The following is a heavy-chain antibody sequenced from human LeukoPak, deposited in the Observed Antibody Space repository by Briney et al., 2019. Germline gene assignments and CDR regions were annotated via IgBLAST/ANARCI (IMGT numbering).Heavy chain of an antibody. Sequence: GGSLRLSCTASGFTFGDYAMSWFRQAPGKGLEWVGFIRSKAYGGTTEYAASVKGRFTISRDDSKSIAYLQMNSLKTEDTAVYYCTRGRHCSSTSCYGYYFDYWGQGTPVTVSS. CDR3: TRGRHCSSTSCYGYYFDY. J-gene: IGHJ4*02. CDR1: GFTFGDYA. V-gene: IGHV3-49*03. CDR2: IRSKAYGGTT. D-gene: IGHD2-2*01.